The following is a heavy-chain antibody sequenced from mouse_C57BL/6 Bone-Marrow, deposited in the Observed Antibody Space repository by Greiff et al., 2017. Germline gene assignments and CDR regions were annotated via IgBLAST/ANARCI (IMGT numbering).Heavy chain of an antibody. CDR1: GFSLSTSGMG. Sequence: QVTLKESGPGILQSSQPLSLTCSFSGFSLSTSGMGVSWLRQPSGKGLEWLAHIYWDDDKRYNPSLQSRLTISKDTSRNQVFLKITSVDTADTATYYCARTDYGSSYWFAYWGQGTLVTVSA. J-gene: IGHJ3*01. CDR3: ARTDYGSSYWFAY. V-gene: IGHV8-12*01. CDR2: IYWDDDK. D-gene: IGHD1-1*01.